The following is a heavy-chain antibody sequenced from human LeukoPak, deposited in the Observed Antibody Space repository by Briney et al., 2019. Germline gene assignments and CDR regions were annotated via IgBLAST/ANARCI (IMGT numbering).Heavy chain of an antibody. V-gene: IGHV3-21*01. Sequence: GGSLRLSCAASGFTFSSYSMTWVRQAPGKGLEWVSSISSSSSYIYYADSVKGRFTISRDNAKNSLYLQMNSLRAEDTAVYYCAREDLDTAMVSNWGQGTLVTVSS. J-gene: IGHJ4*02. D-gene: IGHD5-18*01. CDR1: GFTFSSYS. CDR3: AREDLDTAMVSN. CDR2: ISSSSSYI.